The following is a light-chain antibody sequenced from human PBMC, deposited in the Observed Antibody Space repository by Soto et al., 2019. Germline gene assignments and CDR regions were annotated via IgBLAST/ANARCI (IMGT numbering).Light chain of an antibody. CDR3: VLYMGSGISV. CDR2: STN. CDR1: SGSVSTSYY. V-gene: IGLV8-61*01. Sequence: QTVVTQEPSFSVSPGGAVTLTCGFSSGSVSTSYYPSWYQQTPGQAPRTLIYSTNTRSSGVPDRFSGSILGNKAALTITGAQADDESAYYCVLYMGSGISVFGTGTKVTVL. J-gene: IGLJ1*01.